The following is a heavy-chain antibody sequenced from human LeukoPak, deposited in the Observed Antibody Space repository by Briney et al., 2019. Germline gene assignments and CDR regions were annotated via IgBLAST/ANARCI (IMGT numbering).Heavy chain of an antibody. CDR3: AREEVSYYSDSSGYPF. CDR1: GFTFSSYI. V-gene: IGHV3-21*01. D-gene: IGHD3-22*01. J-gene: IGHJ4*02. Sequence: PGGSLRLSCAASGFTFSSYIMSWVRQAPGKGLEWVSSISSTSSYMYYADSVKGRFTISRDNAKNSLYLQMNSLRDEDTAVYYCAREEVSYYSDSSGYPFWGQGTLVTVSS. CDR2: ISSTSSYM.